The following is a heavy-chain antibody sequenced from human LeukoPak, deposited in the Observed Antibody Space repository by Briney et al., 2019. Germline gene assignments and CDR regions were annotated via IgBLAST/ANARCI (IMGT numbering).Heavy chain of an antibody. D-gene: IGHD4-23*01. CDR1: GYTFTGYY. CDR2: ISPNSGGT. CDR3: ARVLDGGNSNAYNAFHI. Sequence: ASVKVSCKASGYTFTGYYLHWVRQAPGQGLEWMGWISPNSGGTNYAQKFQGRVTMTRDTSISTAYMELSRLRSDDTAVYYGARVLDGGNSNAYNAFHIWGQGTMVTV. J-gene: IGHJ3*02. V-gene: IGHV1-2*02.